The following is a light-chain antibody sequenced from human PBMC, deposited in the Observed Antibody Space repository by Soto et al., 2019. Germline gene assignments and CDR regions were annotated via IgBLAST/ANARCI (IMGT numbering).Light chain of an antibody. CDR3: QQYDSTPST. Sequence: EAMLTHSAGLVPLSPGERATLSCGASQSVXSSFLAWYLQNPGQAPRLPXDGASSSASGTPDRFSGTGSETASTPTISRLDPADSASYYCQQYDSTPSTFGQGTRLAIK. J-gene: IGKJ5*01. V-gene: IGKV3-20*01. CDR2: GAS. CDR1: QSVXSSF.